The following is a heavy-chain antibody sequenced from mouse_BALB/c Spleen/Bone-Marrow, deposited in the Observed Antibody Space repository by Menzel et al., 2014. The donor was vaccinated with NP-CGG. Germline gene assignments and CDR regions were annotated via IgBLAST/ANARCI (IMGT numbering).Heavy chain of an antibody. Sequence: QVQLQQSGAELVKPGASVKLSCKASGYTFTSYWMHWVKQRPGQGLEWIGEINPSNGRTNYNEKFKSKATLTVDKSSSTAYTQLSSLTSEDSEVYYCAREGPLDYWGQGTTLTVSS. CDR1: GYTFTSYW. CDR3: AREGPLDY. D-gene: IGHD6-1*01. J-gene: IGHJ2*01. CDR2: INPSNGRT. V-gene: IGHV1S81*02.